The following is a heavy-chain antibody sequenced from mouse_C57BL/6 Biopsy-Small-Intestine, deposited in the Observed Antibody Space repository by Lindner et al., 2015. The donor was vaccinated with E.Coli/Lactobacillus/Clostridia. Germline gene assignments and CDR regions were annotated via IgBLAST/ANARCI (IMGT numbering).Heavy chain of an antibody. CDR1: GYTFTNYW. CDR3: ARGGDYFDY. J-gene: IGHJ2*01. V-gene: IGHV1-63*01. CDR2: IYPGGGYT. Sequence: VQLRSRGAELVRPGTSVKMSCKASGYTFTNYWIGWAKQRPGHGLEWIGDIYPGGGYTNYNEKFKGKATLTADKSSSTAYMQFSSLTSEDSAIYYCARGGDYFDYWGQGTTLTVSS.